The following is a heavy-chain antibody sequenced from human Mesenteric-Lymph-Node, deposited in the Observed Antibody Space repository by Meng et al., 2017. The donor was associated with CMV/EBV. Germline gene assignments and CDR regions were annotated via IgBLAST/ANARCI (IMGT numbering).Heavy chain of an antibody. CDR1: GFIFSDAW. Sequence: LSCAASGFIFSDAWMTWVRQAPGKGLEWVGRIKSKTDGETADYAAPVKGRFTISRDDSKTTLYLEISSLKTEDTGVYYCVTDAYHTWGQGTLVTVSS. D-gene: IGHD2-2*01. J-gene: IGHJ1*01. V-gene: IGHV3-15*01. CDR2: IKSKTDGETA. CDR3: VTDAYHT.